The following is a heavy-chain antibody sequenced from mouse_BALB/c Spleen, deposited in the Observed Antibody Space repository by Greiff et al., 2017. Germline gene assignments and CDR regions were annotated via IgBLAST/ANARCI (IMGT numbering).Heavy chain of an antibody. CDR1: GFTFSSYT. V-gene: IGHV5-6-4*01. J-gene: IGHJ4*01. Sequence: DVKLVESGGGLVKPGGSLKLSCAASGFTFSSYTMSWVRQTPEKRLEWVATISSGGSYTYYPDSVKGRFTISRDNAKNTLYLQMSSLKSEDTAMYYCTRDYYGAMDYWGQGTSVTVSS. CDR2: ISSGGSYT. CDR3: TRDYYGAMDY. D-gene: IGHD1-1*01.